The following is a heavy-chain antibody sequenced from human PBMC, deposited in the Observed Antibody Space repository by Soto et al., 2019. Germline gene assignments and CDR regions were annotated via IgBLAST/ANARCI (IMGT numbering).Heavy chain of an antibody. CDR2: IKEDGSGK. J-gene: IGHJ6*02. D-gene: IGHD3-16*02. CDR1: GFTVSNSW. V-gene: IGHV3-7*02. Sequence: EVQLVESGGGLVQPGGSLRLSCAASGFTVSNSWMRWVRQVPGKGLVWVANIKEDGSGKYYVDSVKGRFTISRDNAKNSLCMQMHSLSAAETAVYYCCITMVFWGVITDYYYGMDVWGPGTTVTVSS. CDR3: CITMVFWGVITDYYYGMDV.